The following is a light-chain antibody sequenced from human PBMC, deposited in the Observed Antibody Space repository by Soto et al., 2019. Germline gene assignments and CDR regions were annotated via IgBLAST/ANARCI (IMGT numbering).Light chain of an antibody. Sequence: ALTQPASVSGSPGQSITISCAGTSSDLGAYKYVSWYQQHPDKAPKLILYEVSRRPSGVSNRFSGSKSGNTASLTISGLLAEDEADYSCSSYTNTSTLVFGTGTKV. CDR2: EVS. J-gene: IGLJ1*01. CDR3: SSYTNTSTLV. V-gene: IGLV2-14*03. CDR1: SSDLGAYKY.